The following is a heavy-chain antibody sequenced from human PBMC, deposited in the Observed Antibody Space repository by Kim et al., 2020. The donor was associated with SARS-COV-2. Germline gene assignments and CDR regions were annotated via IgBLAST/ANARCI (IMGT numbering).Heavy chain of an antibody. D-gene: IGHD2-15*01. Sequence: YDAGSVKGRFTISGDNAKNALLLKMNVRGAEDTAVYYCASPRVGSYGMDVWGQGTTVTVSS. CDR3: ASPRVGSYGMDV. J-gene: IGHJ6*02. V-gene: IGHV3-48*01.